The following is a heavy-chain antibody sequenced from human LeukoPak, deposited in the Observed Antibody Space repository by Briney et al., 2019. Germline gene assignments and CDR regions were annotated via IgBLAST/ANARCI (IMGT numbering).Heavy chain of an antibody. Sequence: GGSLRLSCAASGFTYSSYEMNWVRQAPGKGLEWVSYISSSGSTIYYADSVKGRFTIYRDNAKNSLYLQMNSLRAEDTAAYYCAAAYYYDSSGYYYDYWGQGTLVTVSS. CDR1: GFTYSSYE. D-gene: IGHD3-22*01. V-gene: IGHV3-48*03. J-gene: IGHJ4*02. CDR3: AAAYYYDSSGYYYDY. CDR2: ISSSGSTI.